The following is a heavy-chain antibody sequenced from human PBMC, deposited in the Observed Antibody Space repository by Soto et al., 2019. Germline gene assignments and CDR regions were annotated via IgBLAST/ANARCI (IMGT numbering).Heavy chain of an antibody. CDR1: GGTFSSYA. Sequence: ASVKVSCKASGGTFSSYAISWVRQAPVQGLEWMGGIIPIFGTANYAQKFQGRVTITADESTSTAHMELSSLRSEDTAVYYCARDMGSRMVKGYYFDYWGQGTLVTVSS. D-gene: IGHD5-18*01. CDR3: ARDMGSRMVKGYYFDY. J-gene: IGHJ4*02. CDR2: IIPIFGTA. V-gene: IGHV1-69*13.